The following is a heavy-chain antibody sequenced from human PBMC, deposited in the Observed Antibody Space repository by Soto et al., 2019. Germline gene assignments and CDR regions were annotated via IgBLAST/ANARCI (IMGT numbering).Heavy chain of an antibody. CDR2: INHSGST. CDR1: GGSFSGYY. CDR3: ARGRVSSIAAAGIFDY. J-gene: IGHJ4*02. Sequence: SETLSLTCAVYGGSFSGYYWSWIRQPPGKGLEWIGEINHSGSTNYNPSLKSRVTISVDTSKNQFSLKLSSVTAADTAVYYCARGRVSSIAAAGIFDYWGQGTLVTVSS. V-gene: IGHV4-34*01. D-gene: IGHD6-13*01.